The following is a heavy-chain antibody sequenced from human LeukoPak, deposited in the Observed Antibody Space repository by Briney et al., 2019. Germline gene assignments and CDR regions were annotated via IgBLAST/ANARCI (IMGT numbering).Heavy chain of an antibody. CDR3: AKPRSGRPTHLFSPYYFDY. Sequence: GGSLRLSCAASGFTFSSYAMSWVRQAPGKGLEWVSAISGSGGSTYYADSVKGRFTISRDNSKNTLYLQMNSLRAEDTAVYYCAKPRSGRPTHLFSPYYFDYWGQGTLVTVSS. CDR2: ISGSGGST. D-gene: IGHD3-10*01. J-gene: IGHJ4*02. CDR1: GFTFSSYA. V-gene: IGHV3-23*01.